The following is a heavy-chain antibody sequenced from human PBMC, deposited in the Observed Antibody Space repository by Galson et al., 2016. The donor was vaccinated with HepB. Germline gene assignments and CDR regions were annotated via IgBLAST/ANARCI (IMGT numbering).Heavy chain of an antibody. J-gene: IGHJ4*02. CDR1: GGSVNRGNDY. Sequence: SETLSLTCTVSGGSVNRGNDYWNWIRQPPGKGLEWIGYIYKSGFTNYNPSLESRVTISGDTSKNQFALKLSSVTAADTAVYYCARVRLGLLHFDSWGQGSLVTVSS. CDR3: ARVRLGLLHFDS. V-gene: IGHV4-61*01. CDR2: IYKSGFT. D-gene: IGHD2-21*01.